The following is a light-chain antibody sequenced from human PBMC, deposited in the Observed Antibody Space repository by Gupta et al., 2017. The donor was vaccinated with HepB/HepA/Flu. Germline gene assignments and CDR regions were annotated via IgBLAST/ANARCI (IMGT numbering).Light chain of an antibody. J-gene: IGLJ2*01. CDR2: QDG. V-gene: IGLV3-1*01. CDR3: QAWDSSTDVV. CDR1: KLGDKY. Sequence: SSALPQPPSVSVSPGQTASITCSGDKLGDKYASWYQQKPAQAPILVIYQDGERPSGIPERFSGSKSGNTATLTISGTQAGDEADYYCQAWDSSTDVVFGGGTRLTVL.